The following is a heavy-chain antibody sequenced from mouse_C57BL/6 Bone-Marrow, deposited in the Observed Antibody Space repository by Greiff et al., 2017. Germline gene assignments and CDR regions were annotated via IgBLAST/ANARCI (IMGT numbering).Heavy chain of an antibody. J-gene: IGHJ1*03. D-gene: IGHD5-1*01. Sequence: QVQLQQPGAELVRPGTSVKLSCKASGYTFTSYWMHWVKQRPGQGLEWIGVIDPSDSYTNYNGKFKGKATLTADKSSSTAYMQLSSLTSEDSAVYFCAREDLRDWYFDVWGTGTTVTVSS. CDR1: GYTFTSYW. CDR2: IDPSDSYT. V-gene: IGHV1-59*01. CDR3: AREDLRDWYFDV.